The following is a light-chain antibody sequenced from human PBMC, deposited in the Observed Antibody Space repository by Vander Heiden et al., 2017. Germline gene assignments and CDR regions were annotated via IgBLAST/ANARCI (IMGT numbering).Light chain of an antibody. J-gene: IGLJ3*02. CDR1: SSNIGSNY. CDR3: AAWDDSLSGPV. V-gene: IGLV1-47*02. CDR2: SNN. Sequence: QSVLTQPPSASGTPGQRVTISCSGSSSNIGSNYVYWYQQLPGTAPKLRSYSNNQRPSGVPDRFSGSKSGTSASLAISGLRSEDEADYDCAAWDDSLSGPVFGGGTKLTVL.